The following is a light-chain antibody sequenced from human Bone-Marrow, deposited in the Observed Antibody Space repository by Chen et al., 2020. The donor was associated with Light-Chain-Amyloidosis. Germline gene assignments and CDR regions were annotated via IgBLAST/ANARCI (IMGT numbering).Light chain of an antibody. CDR2: ASY. CDR1: QTISINY. J-gene: IGKJ4*01. V-gene: IGKV3-20*01. CDR3: QQYGTSPRT. Sequence: EIVLTQSPGTLSLSPGEGSNLSCRARQTISINYLTWYQQKFGQAPRLLIYASYSRATGIPDRFTGSGSGTDFTLTINRLEPEDFAMYYCQQYGTSPRTFGGGTKVEIK.